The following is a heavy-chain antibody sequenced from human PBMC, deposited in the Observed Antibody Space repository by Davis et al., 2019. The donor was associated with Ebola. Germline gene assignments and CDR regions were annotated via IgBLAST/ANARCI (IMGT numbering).Heavy chain of an antibody. J-gene: IGHJ3*02. CDR3: ATLRRTITGMDDGFDI. D-gene: IGHD1-20*01. Sequence: GESLKISCKDSGNRFSSHWIGWVRQMPGKGLEWMGIIYTGDSDTRYSPSFRGQVTISADKSIKTAFLQWSSLKASDTAIYYCATLRRTITGMDDGFDIWGHGTMVTVSS. CDR1: GNRFSSHW. CDR2: IYTGDSDT. V-gene: IGHV5-51*01.